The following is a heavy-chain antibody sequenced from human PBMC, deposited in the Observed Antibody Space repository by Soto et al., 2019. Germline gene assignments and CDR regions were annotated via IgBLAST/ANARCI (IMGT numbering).Heavy chain of an antibody. V-gene: IGHV4-59*01. CDR2: ISYSGSP. J-gene: IGHJ4*02. Sequence: SETLSLPCSVFGGSISSYYWSWIRQSPGKGLEWIGYISYSGSPKYNPSLKSRVTILVDTSKNQFSLGLTSVTAADTAVYYCVRTVKGRKSYGFVDNWGQGILVTVSS. CDR1: GGSISSYY. CDR3: VRTVKGRKSYGFVDN. D-gene: IGHD5-18*01.